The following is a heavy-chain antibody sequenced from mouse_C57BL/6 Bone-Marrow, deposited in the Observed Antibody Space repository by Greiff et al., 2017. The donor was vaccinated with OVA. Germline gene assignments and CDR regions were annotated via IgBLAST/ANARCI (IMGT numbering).Heavy chain of an antibody. D-gene: IGHD3-2*02. Sequence: QVQLLQPGTELVKPGASVKLSCKASGYTFTSYWMHWVKQRPGQGLEWIGNINPSNGGTNYNEKFKSKATLTVDKSSSTAYMQLSSLTSEDSGVEYCAGGGKSRRQLRPGFAYWGQGTLVTVSA. CDR2: INPSNGGT. V-gene: IGHV1-53*01. CDR1: GYTFTSYW. J-gene: IGHJ3*01. CDR3: AGGGKSRRQLRPGFAY.